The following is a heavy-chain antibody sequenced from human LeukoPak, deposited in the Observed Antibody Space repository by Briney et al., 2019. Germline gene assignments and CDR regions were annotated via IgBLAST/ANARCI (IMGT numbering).Heavy chain of an antibody. J-gene: IGHJ4*02. CDR1: GGSITSYY. CDR3: ARDHPLSAGAFDY. V-gene: IGHV4-4*07. D-gene: IGHD3-10*01. Sequence: SETLSLTCTVSGGSITSYYWSWIRQPAGKGLEWIGRIYTSGSTNYNPTLESRVTMSVDTSKNQCSLKLNSVTAADTAVYYCARDHPLSAGAFDYWGQGTLVTVSS. CDR2: IYTSGST.